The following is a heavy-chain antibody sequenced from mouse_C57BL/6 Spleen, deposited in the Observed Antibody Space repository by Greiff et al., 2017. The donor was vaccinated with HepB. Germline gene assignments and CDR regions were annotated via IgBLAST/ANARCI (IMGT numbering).Heavy chain of an antibody. D-gene: IGHD1-1*01. J-gene: IGHJ1*03. CDR2: INPSNGGT. CDR1: GYTFTSYW. Sequence: QVQLQQPGTELVKPGASVKLSCKASGYTFTSYWMHWVKQRPGQGLEWIGNINPSNGGTNYNEKFKSKATLTVDKSSSTAYMQRSSLTSEDSAVYCCARVGATVVAPLAYFDVWGTGTTVTVSS. CDR3: ARVGATVVAPLAYFDV. V-gene: IGHV1-53*01.